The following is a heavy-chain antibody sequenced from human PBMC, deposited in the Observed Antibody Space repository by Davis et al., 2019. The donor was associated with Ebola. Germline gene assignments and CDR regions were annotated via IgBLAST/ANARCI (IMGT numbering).Heavy chain of an antibody. CDR2: ISSSSSYI. D-gene: IGHD2-15*01. CDR1: GFTFSSYS. CDR3: AKQGAADSGDAFDI. V-gene: IGHV3-21*01. J-gene: IGHJ3*02. Sequence: PGGSLRLSCAASGFTFSSYSMNWVRQAPGKGLEWVSSISSSSSYIYYADSVKGRFTISRDNAKNSLYLQMNSLRAEDTAVYYCAKQGAADSGDAFDIWGQGTMVTVSS.